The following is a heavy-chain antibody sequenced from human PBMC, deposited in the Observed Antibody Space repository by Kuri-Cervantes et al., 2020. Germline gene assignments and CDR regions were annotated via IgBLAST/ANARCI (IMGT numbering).Heavy chain of an antibody. Sequence: GESLKISCAASGFTFNNYWMSWVRQAPGQGLEWVANIKEDGGRNFYVDSVKGRFTIPRDNAKSSLYLQMNSLRADDTAVYYCVRVNVNDALDIWAQGTMVTVSS. D-gene: IGHD1-1*01. CDR1: GFTFNNYW. J-gene: IGHJ3*02. CDR2: IKEDGGRN. CDR3: VRVNVNDALDI. V-gene: IGHV3-7*01.